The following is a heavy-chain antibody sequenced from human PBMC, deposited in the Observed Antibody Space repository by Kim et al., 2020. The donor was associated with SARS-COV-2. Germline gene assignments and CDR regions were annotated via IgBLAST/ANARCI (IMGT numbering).Heavy chain of an antibody. CDR2: INTNTGTP. CDR3: AGEVTTLRGPF. Sequence: ASVKVSCKASGYTFTNYIMNWVRQAPGQGLEWMGWINTNTGTPTYAQDFTGRFVFSLDTSVSTAYLRISSLKTEDTAVYFCAGEVTTLRGPFWGQGTLVTVSS. V-gene: IGHV7-4-1*02. D-gene: IGHD3-10*01. CDR1: GYTFTNYI. J-gene: IGHJ4*02.